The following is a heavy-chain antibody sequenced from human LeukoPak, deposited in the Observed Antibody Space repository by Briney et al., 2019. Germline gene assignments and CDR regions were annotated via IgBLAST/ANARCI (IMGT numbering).Heavy chain of an antibody. CDR2: IYHSGST. CDR1: GGSISSGGYY. V-gene: IGHV4-30-2*01. J-gene: IGHJ4*02. D-gene: IGHD6-6*01. CDR3: ASRYSSSFDWFDY. Sequence: KSSETLSLTCTVSGGSISSGGYYWSWIRQPPGKGLEWIGYIYHSGSTYYNPSLKSRVTISVDRSKNQFSLKLSSVTAADTAVYYCASRYSSSFDWFDYWGQGTLVTVSS.